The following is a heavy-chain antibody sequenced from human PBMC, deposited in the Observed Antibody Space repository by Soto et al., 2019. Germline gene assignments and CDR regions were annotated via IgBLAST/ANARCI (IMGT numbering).Heavy chain of an antibody. Sequence: EVQLVESGGGLVQPGGSLRLSCAASGLTFSDRYMDWVRQAPGKGLEWVGRIRKKSNSYTTEYAASVKGRFIISRDDSTNSLYQQMSSLKTEDTAVYYCTTVTTVDYYFDYWGQGTLVTVSS. CDR2: IRKKSNSYTT. CDR1: GLTFSDRY. V-gene: IGHV3-72*01. CDR3: TTVTTVDYYFDY. J-gene: IGHJ4*02. D-gene: IGHD4-17*01.